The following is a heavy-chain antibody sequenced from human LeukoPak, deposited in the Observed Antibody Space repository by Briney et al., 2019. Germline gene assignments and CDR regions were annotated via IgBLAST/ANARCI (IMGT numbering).Heavy chain of an antibody. CDR3: AKDRSGWYYFDY. CDR1: GFPFSSYP. CDR2: ISTSGGST. V-gene: IGHV3-23*01. Sequence: AGGSLRLSCAASGFPFSSYPISWVPESPGKGLEGVSGISTSGGSTYYADCVKGRFTISSDNSKKTLYLKMNSLRAEETAVYYCAKDRSGWYYFDYWGQGTLVTVSS. J-gene: IGHJ4*02. D-gene: IGHD6-19*01.